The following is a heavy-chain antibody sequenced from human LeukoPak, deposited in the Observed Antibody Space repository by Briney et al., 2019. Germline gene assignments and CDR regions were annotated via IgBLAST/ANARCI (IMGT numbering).Heavy chain of an antibody. CDR3: AGDQSPQIDGIYYDAFDI. D-gene: IGHD1-26*01. Sequence: PGGSLRLSCAASGFAFSTYWMTWVRQAPGKGLEWVANIKRDGSLTHSVDSVKGRFTISRHTSKNSLYLQMNSLRVDDSAVYYCAGDQSPQIDGIYYDAFDIWGQGTMVTVAS. V-gene: IGHV3-7*01. J-gene: IGHJ3*02. CDR1: GFAFSTYW. CDR2: IKRDGSLT.